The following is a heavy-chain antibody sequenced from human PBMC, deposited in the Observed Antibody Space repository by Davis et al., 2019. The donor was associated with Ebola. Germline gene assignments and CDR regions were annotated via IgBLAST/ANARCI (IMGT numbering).Heavy chain of an antibody. CDR1: EFTFRSYW. CDR3: ARDVGGRAGY. Sequence: PGGSLRLSCVGSEFTFRSYWFHWVRQAPGTGLEWVSRIDTDGSTTNYADSVRGRFTISRDNAKNTLFLQMNSLRADDTAVYYCARDVGGRAGYWGQGTLVTVSS. CDR2: IDTDGSTT. J-gene: IGHJ4*02. V-gene: IGHV3-74*01.